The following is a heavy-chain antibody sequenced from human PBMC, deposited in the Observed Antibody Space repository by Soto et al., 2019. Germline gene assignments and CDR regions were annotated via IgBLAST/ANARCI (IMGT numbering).Heavy chain of an antibody. CDR3: ARDGSPMVRGWFDP. CDR2: ISAYNGNT. CDR1: GYTFTSYG. V-gene: IGHV1-18*04. J-gene: IGHJ5*02. Sequence: RASVKVSCKASGYTFTSYGISWVRQAPGQGLEWMGWISAYNGNTNYAQKLQGRVTMTTDTSTSTAYMELRSLRSDDTAVYYCARDGSPMVRGWFDPWGQGTLVTVSS. D-gene: IGHD3-10*01.